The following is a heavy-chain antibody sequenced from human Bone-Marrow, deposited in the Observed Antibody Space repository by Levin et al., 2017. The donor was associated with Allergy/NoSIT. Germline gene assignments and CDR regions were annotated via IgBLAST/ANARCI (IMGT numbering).Heavy chain of an antibody. CDR1: GYTFTSYD. D-gene: IGHD6-13*01. V-gene: IGHV1-8*01. Sequence: ASVKVSCKASGYTFTSYDINWVRQATGQGLEWMGWMNPNSGNTGYAQKFQGRVTMTRNTSISTAYMELSSLRSEDTAVYYCARGIDYSSSSLGRYYYYYYMDVWGKGTTVTVSS. CDR2: MNPNSGNT. CDR3: ARGIDYSSSSLGRYYYYYYMDV. J-gene: IGHJ6*03.